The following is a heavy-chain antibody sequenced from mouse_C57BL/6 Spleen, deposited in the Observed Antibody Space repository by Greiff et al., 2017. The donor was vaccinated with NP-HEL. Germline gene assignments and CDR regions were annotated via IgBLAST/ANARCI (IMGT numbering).Heavy chain of an antibody. CDR3: ARDFDYDFSWFAY. D-gene: IGHD2-4*01. CDR2: ISNGGGST. Sequence: EVMLVESGGGLVQPGGSLKLSCAASGFTFSDYYMYWVRQTPEKRLEWVAYISNGGGSTYYPDTVKGRFTISRDNAKNTLYLQMSRLKSEDTAMYYCARDFDYDFSWFAYWGQGTLVTVSA. V-gene: IGHV5-12*01. J-gene: IGHJ3*01. CDR1: GFTFSDYY.